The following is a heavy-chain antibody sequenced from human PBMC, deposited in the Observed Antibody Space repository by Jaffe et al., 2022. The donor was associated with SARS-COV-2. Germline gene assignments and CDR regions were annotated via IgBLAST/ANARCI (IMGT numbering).Heavy chain of an antibody. V-gene: IGHV3-9*01. CDR1: GFTFDDYA. CDR3: AKSEKTWANTMIVVAQIEYFQH. D-gene: IGHD3-22*01. Sequence: EVQLVESGGGLVQPGRSLRLSCAASGFTFDDYAMHWVRQAPGKGLEWVSGISWNSGSIGYADSVKGRFTISRDNAKNSLYLQMNSLRAEDTALYYCAKSEKTWANTMIVVAQIEYFQHWGQGTLVTVSS. J-gene: IGHJ1*01. CDR2: ISWNSGSI.